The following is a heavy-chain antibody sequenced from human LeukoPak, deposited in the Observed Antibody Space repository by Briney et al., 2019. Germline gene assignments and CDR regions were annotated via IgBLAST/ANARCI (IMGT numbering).Heavy chain of an antibody. CDR2: IIPIFGTA. V-gene: IGHV1-69*06. D-gene: IGHD3-10*01. J-gene: IGHJ5*02. CDR1: GGTFSNYA. Sequence: SVKVSCKASGGTFSNYAISWVRQAPGQGLEWMGGIIPIFGTANYAQKFQGRVTITADKSTSTAYMELSSLRSEDTAVYYCARGGITMVRGVIIDHVFDPWGQGTLVTVSS. CDR3: ARGGITMVRGVIIDHVFDP.